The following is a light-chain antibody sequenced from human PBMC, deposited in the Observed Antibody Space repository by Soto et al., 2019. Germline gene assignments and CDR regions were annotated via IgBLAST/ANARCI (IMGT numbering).Light chain of an antibody. V-gene: IGKV1-16*01. CDR1: QNINTY. CDR3: QQYHTLPFT. Sequence: DIQMTQSPSSLSASVGDRVTIGCRASQNINTYLAWFQQKPGKAPKSLIYAATNLQGGVPSRFSGTGSGTEFSLTISSLQPEDIATYYCQQYHTLPFTFGPGTKVDIK. CDR2: AAT. J-gene: IGKJ3*01.